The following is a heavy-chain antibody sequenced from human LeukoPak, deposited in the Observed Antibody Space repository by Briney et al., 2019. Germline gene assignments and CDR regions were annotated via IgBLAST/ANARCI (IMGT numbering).Heavy chain of an antibody. Sequence: GGSLRLSCAASGFTFSSSAMNWVRQAPGKGLEWVSSINNVASHIYYAGSVRGRFTISRDNSKNTLYLQMNSLRAEDTAVYHCARYDFILISYFDLWGRGTLVTVSS. D-gene: IGHD3-3*01. V-gene: IGHV3-21*04. CDR1: GFTFSSSA. J-gene: IGHJ2*01. CDR2: INNVASHI. CDR3: ARYDFILISYFDL.